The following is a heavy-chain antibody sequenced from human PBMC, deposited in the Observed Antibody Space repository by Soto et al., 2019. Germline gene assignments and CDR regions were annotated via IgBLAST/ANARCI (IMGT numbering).Heavy chain of an antibody. V-gene: IGHV1-18*01. CDR2: ISAHNGKT. D-gene: IGHD4-17*01. Sequence: QAHLVQSGPEVKKPGASVKVSCKGSGYIFTSYGIAWVRQAPGQGLEWMGWISAHNGKTEYAQKSPGRVPVTRDTSTSTAYLELRSLRSDATALYYCARGRYGDYWGQGALVTVSS. CDR1: GYIFTSYG. J-gene: IGHJ4*02. CDR3: ARGRYGDY.